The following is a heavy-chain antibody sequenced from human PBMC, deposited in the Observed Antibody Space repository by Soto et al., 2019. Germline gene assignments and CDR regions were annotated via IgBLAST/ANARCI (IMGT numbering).Heavy chain of an antibody. D-gene: IGHD2-15*01. CDR3: TTIYCSGGSCPPGG. J-gene: IGHJ4*02. Sequence: EVQLVESGGGLVQPGGSLKLSCAASGFTFSGSAMHWVRQASGKGLEWVGRIRSKANSYATAYAASVKGRFTISRDDSKNTAYLQMNRLKTEDTAVYHCTTIYCSGGSCPPGGWGQGTLVTFSS. V-gene: IGHV3-73*01. CDR2: IRSKANSYAT. CDR1: GFTFSGSA.